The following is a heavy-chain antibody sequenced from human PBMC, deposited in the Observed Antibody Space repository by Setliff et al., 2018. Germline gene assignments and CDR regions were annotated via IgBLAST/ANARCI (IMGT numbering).Heavy chain of an antibody. CDR1: GDTIYNYF. V-gene: IGHV4-4*08. CDR3: ARGLNSVSWTFTY. CDR2: IHTTEST. J-gene: IGHJ4*02. D-gene: IGHD2-15*01. Sequence: LTCTVTGDTIYNYFWSWIRQSPGTGLEWIGYIHTTESTNYNPSLKSRVTISIDTSKSQFSLNLNSVTAADAAMYYCARGLNSVSWTFTYWGQGTLVTVSS.